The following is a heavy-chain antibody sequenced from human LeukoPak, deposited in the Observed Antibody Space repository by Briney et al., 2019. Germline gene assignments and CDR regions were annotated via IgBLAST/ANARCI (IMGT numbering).Heavy chain of an antibody. CDR1: GGSFSGYY. Sequence: PSETLSLTCAVYGGSFSGYYWRWIRQPPGKGLEWIGEINHSGSTNYNPSLKSRVTISVDTSKNQFSLKLSSVTAADTAVYYCARGQRRGIVVVPAAIRSSDYWGQGTLVTVSS. CDR3: ARGQRRGIVVVPAAIRSSDY. V-gene: IGHV4-34*01. CDR2: INHSGST. D-gene: IGHD2-2*02. J-gene: IGHJ4*02.